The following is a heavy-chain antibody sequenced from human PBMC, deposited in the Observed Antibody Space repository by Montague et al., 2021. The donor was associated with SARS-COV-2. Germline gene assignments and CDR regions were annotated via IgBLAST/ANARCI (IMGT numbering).Heavy chain of an antibody. D-gene: IGHD6-13*01. V-gene: IGHV3-21*01. CDR2: ISRGSSYI. Sequence: SLRLSCAASGFTFSSYTLNWVRQAPGKGLEWVSSISRGSSYIHYADSVKGRFTIPRDNAKNSLYLQMNSLRAEDTAVYYCASSIPGAGVGDAFDVWGQGTIVTVSS. CDR1: GFTFSSYT. J-gene: IGHJ3*01. CDR3: ASSIPGAGVGDAFDV.